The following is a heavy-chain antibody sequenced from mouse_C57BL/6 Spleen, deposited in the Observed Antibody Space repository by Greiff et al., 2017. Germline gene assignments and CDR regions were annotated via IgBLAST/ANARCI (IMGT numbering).Heavy chain of an antibody. CDR1: GYTFTSYW. CDR3: ARGYGNYLGGAMDY. CDR2: IHPNSGST. D-gene: IGHD2-10*02. J-gene: IGHJ4*01. V-gene: IGHV1-64*01. Sequence: VQRVESGAELVKPGASVKLSCKASGYTFTSYWMHWVKQRPGQGLEWIGMIHPNSGSTNYNEKFKSKATLTVDKSSSTAYMQLSSLTSADSAVYYGARGYGNYLGGAMDYWGQGTSVTVSS.